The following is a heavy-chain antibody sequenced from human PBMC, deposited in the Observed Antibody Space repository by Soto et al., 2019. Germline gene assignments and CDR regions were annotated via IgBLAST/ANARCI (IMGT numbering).Heavy chain of an antibody. Sequence: SVLKRENPTQTHTLTGALAGFSVSARGVVLVWIRQAPGKALEWLAIIYWNDDKLYRPSLQSRLTITKDTSKNQVVLTMTNMDPVDTATYYCAHCPWGAVPDYWGKGTPVTVSS. CDR3: AHCPWGAVPDY. D-gene: IGHD3-16*01. CDR1: GFSVSARGVV. J-gene: IGHJ4*02. CDR2: IYWNDDK. V-gene: IGHV2-5*01.